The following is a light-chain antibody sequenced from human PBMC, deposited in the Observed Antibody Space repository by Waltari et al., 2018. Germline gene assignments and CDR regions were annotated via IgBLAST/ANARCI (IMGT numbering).Light chain of an antibody. CDR1: NLGSNS. CDR2: YDK. CDR3: QVWVGSSNHQGV. J-gene: IGLJ3*02. Sequence: SYVLTQPPSVSVAPGTTARITCGGNNLGSNSVHWYQKKPGQAPVLAIYYDKDRPSGIPERFSGSNSGNTATLTISRVEAGDEADYYCQVWVGSSNHQGVFGGGTKLTVL. V-gene: IGLV3-21*04.